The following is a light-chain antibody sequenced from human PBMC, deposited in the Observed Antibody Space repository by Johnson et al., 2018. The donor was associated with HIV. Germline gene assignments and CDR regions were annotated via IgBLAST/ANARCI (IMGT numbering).Light chain of an antibody. CDR2: DNN. CDR1: SSNIGNNY. V-gene: IGLV1-51*01. CDR3: GTWDSSLSSYV. J-gene: IGLJ1*01. Sequence: QSVLTQPPSVSAAPGQKVTISCSGSSSNIGNNYVSWYQQLPGTAPKLLIYDNNKRPSGIPDRFSGSKSGPSATLGITGLQTGDGADYYCGTWDSSLSSYVFGTGTKVTVL.